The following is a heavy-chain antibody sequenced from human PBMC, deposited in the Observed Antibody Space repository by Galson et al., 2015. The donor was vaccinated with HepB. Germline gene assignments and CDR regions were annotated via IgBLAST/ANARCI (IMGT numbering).Heavy chain of an antibody. Sequence: SLRLSCAASGFTFRIYGFNWVRQAPGKGLEWVSYISSSSDTIYYADSVKGRFTISRDNAKNSLYLQMNSLRAEDTAVYYCATLLGGPTRYFYGLDLWGHGTLVTISS. CDR2: ISSSSDTI. D-gene: IGHD4-17*01. J-gene: IGHJ5*02. CDR3: ATLLGGPTRYFYGLDL. CDR1: GFTFRIYG. V-gene: IGHV3-48*01.